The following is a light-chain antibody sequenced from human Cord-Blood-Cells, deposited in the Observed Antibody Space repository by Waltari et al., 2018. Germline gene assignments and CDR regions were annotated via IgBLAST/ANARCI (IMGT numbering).Light chain of an antibody. V-gene: IGLV2-14*01. CDR2: YVS. J-gene: IGLJ3*02. CDR1: SRDVGGYNY. Sequence: QSAPTQPASVSGSPGQSITISRTGTSRDVGGYNYASWYQQHPGKAPKLMIYYVSNRPSGVSNRFSGSKSGNTASLTISWLQAEDEADYYCSSYTSSSTWVFGGGTKLTVL. CDR3: SSYTSSSTWV.